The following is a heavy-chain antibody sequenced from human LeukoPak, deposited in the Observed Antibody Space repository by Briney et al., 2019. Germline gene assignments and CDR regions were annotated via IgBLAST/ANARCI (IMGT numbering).Heavy chain of an antibody. J-gene: IGHJ4*02. CDR2: IYYSGST. D-gene: IGHD7-27*01. CDR1: GGSISSYY. V-gene: IGHV4-59*08. CDR3: ASHRTGDRAFDY. Sequence: SETLPLTCTVSGGSISSYYWSWIRQPPGKGLEWIGYIYYSGSTNYNPSLKSRVTISVDTSKNQFSLKLSSVTAADTAVYYCASHRTGDRAFDYWGQGTLVTVSS.